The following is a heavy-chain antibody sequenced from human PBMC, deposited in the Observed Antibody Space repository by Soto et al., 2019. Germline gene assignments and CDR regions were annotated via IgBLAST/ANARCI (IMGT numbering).Heavy chain of an antibody. Sequence: EVQLVESGGGLVQRGGSLRLSCAASGFTFSSFSMNWVRQAPGRGLEWISYIGGGGRLISYADSVKGRFAISRDNAQNSLYLQMDSLRDEDTAVYYCARDLGWAFDCWGQGTLVTFSS. CDR1: GFTFSSFS. V-gene: IGHV3-48*02. J-gene: IGHJ4*02. CDR3: ARDLGWAFDC. D-gene: IGHD6-19*01. CDR2: IGGGGRLI.